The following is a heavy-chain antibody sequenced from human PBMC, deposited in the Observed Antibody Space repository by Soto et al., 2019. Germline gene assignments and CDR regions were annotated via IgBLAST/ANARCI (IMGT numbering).Heavy chain of an antibody. D-gene: IGHD2-15*01. CDR1: GGSISSSSYY. CDR3: ARLLRGGQRYFQH. Sequence: QLQLQESGPGLVKPSETLSLTCTVSGGSISSSSYYWGWIRQPPGKGLEWIGSIYYSGSTYYNPSLKSRVTISVDTSKNQFSLKLSSVTAADTAVYYCARLLRGGQRYFQHWGQGTLVTVSS. J-gene: IGHJ1*01. V-gene: IGHV4-39*01. CDR2: IYYSGST.